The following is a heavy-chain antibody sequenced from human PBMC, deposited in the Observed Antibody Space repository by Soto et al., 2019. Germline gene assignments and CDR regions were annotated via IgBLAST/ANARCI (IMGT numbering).Heavy chain of an antibody. J-gene: IGHJ4*02. CDR2: IRSKAYGGTT. CDR1: GFTFGDYA. CDR3: TRDWGIAAAGGFDY. Sequence: GGALRHSCTASGFTFGDYAMSWFRQAPGKGLEWVGFIRSKAYGGTTEYAASVKGRFTISRDDSKSIAYLQMNSLKTEDTAVYYCTRDWGIAAAGGFDYWGQGTLVTVSS. D-gene: IGHD6-13*01. V-gene: IGHV3-49*03.